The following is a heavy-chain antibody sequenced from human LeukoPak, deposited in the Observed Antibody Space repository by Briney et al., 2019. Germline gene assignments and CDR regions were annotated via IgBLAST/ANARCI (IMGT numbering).Heavy chain of an antibody. CDR2: ISGSGGSA. D-gene: IGHD3-10*01. CDR1: GFTFSSYA. CDR3: AKDLSITMVRGVIIANYPDYYYYGMDV. Sequence: GGSLRLSCAASGFTFSSYAMSWVRQAPGKGLEWVSAISGSGGSAFYADSVKGRFTISRDNSKNTLYLQMNSLRAEDTAVYYCAKDLSITMVRGVIIANYPDYYYYGMDVWGQGTTVTVSS. V-gene: IGHV3-23*01. J-gene: IGHJ6*02.